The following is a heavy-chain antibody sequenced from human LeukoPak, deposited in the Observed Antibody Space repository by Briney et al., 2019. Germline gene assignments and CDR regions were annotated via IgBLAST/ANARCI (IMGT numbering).Heavy chain of an antibody. Sequence: GGSLRLSCAASGFTFSNYWMSWVRRAPGKGLEWVANIKQDGSETYYVNSVKGRFTISRDNAKKSLYLQMNSLRAEDTAVYYCARDFWGAYRVDYFDYWGQGILVTVSS. CDR3: ARDFWGAYRVDYFDY. D-gene: IGHD3-3*01. CDR2: IKQDGSET. J-gene: IGHJ4*02. CDR1: GFTFSNYW. V-gene: IGHV3-7*01.